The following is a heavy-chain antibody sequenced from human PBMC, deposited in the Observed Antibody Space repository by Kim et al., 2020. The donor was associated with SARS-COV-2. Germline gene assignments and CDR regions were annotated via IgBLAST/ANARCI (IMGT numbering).Heavy chain of an antibody. CDR2: INHSGST. CDR3: ARAWSPPITMVRVQLRFDP. CDR1: GGSFSGYY. V-gene: IGHV4-34*01. Sequence: SETLSLTCAVYGGSFSGYYWSWIRQPPGKGLEWIGEINHSGSTNYNPSLKSRVTISVDTSKNQFSLKLSSVTAADTAVYYCARAWSPPITMVRVQLRFDPWGQGTLVTVSS. J-gene: IGHJ5*02. D-gene: IGHD3-10*01.